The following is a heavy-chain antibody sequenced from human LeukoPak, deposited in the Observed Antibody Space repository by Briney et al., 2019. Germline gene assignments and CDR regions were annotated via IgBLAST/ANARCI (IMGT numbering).Heavy chain of an antibody. V-gene: IGHV4-4*07. CDR3: ASEQAGSSYSNYFDY. D-gene: IGHD2-21*01. CDR1: GGSISSYY. J-gene: IGHJ4*02. Sequence: PSETLSLTCTVSGGSISSYYWSWIRQPAGKGLEWIGRIYTSGSTNYNPSLKSRVTMSVDTSKNQFSLKLSSVTAADTAVYYCASEQAGSSYSNYFDYWGQGTLVTVSS. CDR2: IYTSGST.